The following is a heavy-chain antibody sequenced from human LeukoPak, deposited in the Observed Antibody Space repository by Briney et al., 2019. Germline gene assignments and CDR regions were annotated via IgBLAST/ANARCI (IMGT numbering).Heavy chain of an antibody. CDR1: GFTFSYYW. D-gene: IGHD3-9*01. J-gene: IGHJ4*02. CDR3: TRDFDAATGY. CDR2: INGDGTGT. V-gene: IGHV3-74*01. Sequence: PGGSLRLSCEASGFTFSYYWMHWVRQTPGKGPMWVSRINGDGTGTNYADSVKGRFTISRDNAKNTLYLQMNSLRAEDTAVYYCTRDFDAATGYWGQGTLVTVSS.